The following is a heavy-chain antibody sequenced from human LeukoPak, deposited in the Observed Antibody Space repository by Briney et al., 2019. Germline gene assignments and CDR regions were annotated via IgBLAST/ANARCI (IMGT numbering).Heavy chain of an antibody. CDR3: ATLLSFLVRTTSSAFDI. V-gene: IGHV1-46*01. Sequence: ASVKISCKASGYTFTSYYMHWVRQAPGQGLEWMGIINPSGGSTNYAQKFQGRVTMTRDTSTSTVYMELSSLRSEDTAVYYCATLLSFLVRTTSSAFDIWGQGTMVTVSS. CDR1: GYTFTSYY. D-gene: IGHD2-2*01. J-gene: IGHJ3*02. CDR2: INPSGGST.